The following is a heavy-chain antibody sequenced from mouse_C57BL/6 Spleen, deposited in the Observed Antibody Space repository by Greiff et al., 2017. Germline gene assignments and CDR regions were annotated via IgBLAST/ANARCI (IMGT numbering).Heavy chain of an antibody. V-gene: IGHV1-42*01. CDR1: GYSFTGYY. D-gene: IGHD1-1*01. CDR3: ARGYGSREAGYFGG. CDR2: INPSTGGT. Sequence: VQLQQSGPELVKPGASVKISCTASGYSFTGYYMNWVKQSPEKSLEWIGEINPSTGGTTYTPKFKAKATLTVDTSSITAYMQLKSLTSEDSAVYYGARGYGSREAGYFGGWGTGTTVTVSS. J-gene: IGHJ1*03.